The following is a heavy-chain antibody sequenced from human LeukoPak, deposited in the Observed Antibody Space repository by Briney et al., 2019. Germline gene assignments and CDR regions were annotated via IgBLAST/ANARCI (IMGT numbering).Heavy chain of an antibody. J-gene: IGHJ3*02. Sequence: PGGSLRLSCAASGFTFSSYSMNWVRQTPGKGLEWVSSISFSSTHIYYADSVKGRFTISRDNSKNTLYLQMNSLRAEDTAVYYCAKVGIVGATMFGAFDIWGQGTMVTVSS. CDR1: GFTFSSYS. CDR2: ISFSSTHI. D-gene: IGHD1-26*01. V-gene: IGHV3-21*01. CDR3: AKVGIVGATMFGAFDI.